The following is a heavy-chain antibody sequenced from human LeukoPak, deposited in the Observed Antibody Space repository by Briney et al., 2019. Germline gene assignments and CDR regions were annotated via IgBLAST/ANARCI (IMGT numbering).Heavy chain of an antibody. CDR3: ARYPVSYYYYMDV. Sequence: KPSETLSLTCTVSGGSISSYYWSWIRQPPGKGLEWIGYIFYSGNTNYNPSLKSRVTISVDTSKNQISLKLSSVTAADTAVYYCARYPVSYYYYMDVWGKGTTVTVSS. D-gene: IGHD5/OR15-5a*01. CDR2: IFYSGNT. J-gene: IGHJ6*03. V-gene: IGHV4-59*01. CDR1: GGSISSYY.